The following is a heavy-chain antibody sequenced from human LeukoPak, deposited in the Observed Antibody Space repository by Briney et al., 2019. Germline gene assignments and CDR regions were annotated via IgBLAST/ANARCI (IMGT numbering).Heavy chain of an antibody. CDR2: IYYSGST. J-gene: IGHJ4*02. V-gene: IGHV4-59*08. CDR3: ARHADSSGLGDYFDY. Sequence: SETLSLTCTVSGGSISSYYWSWIRQPPGKGLEWIGYIYYSGSTNYNPSLKSRVTISVDTSKNQFSLKLNSVTAADTAVYYCARHADSSGLGDYFDYWGQGTLVTVSS. CDR1: GGSISSYY. D-gene: IGHD6-19*01.